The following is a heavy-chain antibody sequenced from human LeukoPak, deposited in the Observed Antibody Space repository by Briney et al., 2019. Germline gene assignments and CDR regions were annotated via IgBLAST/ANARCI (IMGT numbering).Heavy chain of an antibody. V-gene: IGHV4-59*01. J-gene: IGHJ6*03. CDR1: GGSISSYY. CDR2: IYYSGST. CDR3: ARHNRITMVQGSNTYYYYYYMDV. D-gene: IGHD3-10*01. Sequence: PSETLSLTCTVSGGSISSYYWSWIRQPPGKGLEWIGYIYYSGSTNYNPSLKSRVTISVDTSKNQFSLKLSSVTAADTAVYYCARHNRITMVQGSNTYYYYYYMDVWGKGTTVTVSS.